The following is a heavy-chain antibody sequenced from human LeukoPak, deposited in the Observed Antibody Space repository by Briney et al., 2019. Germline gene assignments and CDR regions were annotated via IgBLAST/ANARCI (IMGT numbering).Heavy chain of an antibody. V-gene: IGHV4-59*01. J-gene: IGHJ3*02. Sequence: SETLSLTCTVSGGSISSYYWSWIRQPPGKGLEWIGYIYYSGSTNYNPSLKSRATISVDTSKNQFSLQLSSVTAADTAVYYCAGIVVANDAFDIWGQGTMVTVSS. CDR3: AGIVVANDAFDI. D-gene: IGHD3-22*01. CDR1: GGSISSYY. CDR2: IYYSGST.